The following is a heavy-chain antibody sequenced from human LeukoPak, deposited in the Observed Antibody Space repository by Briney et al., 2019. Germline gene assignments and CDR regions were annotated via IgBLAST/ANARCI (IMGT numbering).Heavy chain of an antibody. CDR2: INHSGST. CDR1: GFTFSSYA. CDR3: ARGRRRLWFGELSSHWFDP. V-gene: IGHV4-34*01. Sequence: GSLRLSCAASGFTFSSYAMSWVRQAPGKGLEWIGEINHSGSTNYNPSLKSRVTISVDTSKNQFSLKLSSVTAADTAVYYCARGRRRLWFGELSSHWFDPWGQGTLVTVSS. D-gene: IGHD3-10*01. J-gene: IGHJ5*02.